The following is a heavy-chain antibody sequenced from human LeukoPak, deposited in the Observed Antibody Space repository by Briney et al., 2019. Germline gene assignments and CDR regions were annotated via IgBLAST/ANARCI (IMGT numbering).Heavy chain of an antibody. Sequence: ASVKVSCKASGYTFTGVYIHWVRQAPGQGLEWMAWINPQSGATNYAQKFRGRVTMTRDVSISTAYMEVTSLTFDDTAGYYCARGGDDSGLYFAYWGQGTLVTVSS. D-gene: IGHD3-22*01. V-gene: IGHV1-2*02. CDR2: INPQSGAT. CDR1: GYTFTGVY. J-gene: IGHJ4*02. CDR3: ARGGDDSGLYFAY.